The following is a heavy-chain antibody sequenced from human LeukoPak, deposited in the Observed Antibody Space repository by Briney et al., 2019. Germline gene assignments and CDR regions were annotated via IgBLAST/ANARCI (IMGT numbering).Heavy chain of an antibody. CDR2: ISGSGGST. D-gene: IGHD3-22*01. CDR1: GFTFSSYS. J-gene: IGHJ4*02. CDR3: AKASAMIVVVSKHFDY. V-gene: IGHV3-23*01. Sequence: QTGGSLRLSRAASGFTFSSYSMNWVRQAPGKGLEWVSAISGSGGSTYYADSVKGRFTISRDNSKNTLYLQMNSLRAEDTAVYYCAKASAMIVVVSKHFDYWDQGTLVTVSS.